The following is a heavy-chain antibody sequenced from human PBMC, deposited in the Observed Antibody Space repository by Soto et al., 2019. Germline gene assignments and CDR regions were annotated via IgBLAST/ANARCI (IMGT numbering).Heavy chain of an antibody. J-gene: IGHJ4*02. Sequence: QVKLVQSGAEVKEPGASVKVSCKASGYTFTSYGLNWVRQAPGQGLEWMGWISAYNGNTNYAQKFQGRVTMTTDTSTSTAYMELRSLRSDDTAVYYRARSGSSGYYLDYWGQGTLVTVSA. CDR1: GYTFTSYG. V-gene: IGHV1-18*01. CDR3: ARSGSSGYYLDY. D-gene: IGHD3-22*01. CDR2: ISAYNGNT.